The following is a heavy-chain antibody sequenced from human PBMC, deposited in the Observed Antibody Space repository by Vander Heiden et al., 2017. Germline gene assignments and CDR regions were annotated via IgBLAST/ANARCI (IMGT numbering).Heavy chain of an antibody. D-gene: IGHD3-9*01. CDR3: ARVTGDAFDI. CDR2: IHHRGSTYYNSGST. CDR1: VRPISSGGYS. J-gene: IGHJ3*02. V-gene: IGHV4-30-2*01. Sequence: QLQLQESGSGLVNPSQALSPSSAVPVRPISSGGYSWSWIRQPPGRGLECIGYIHHRGSTYYNSGSTYYNPSRKSRVTISVDRSKNQFSLKLSSVTAAGTAVYYCARVTGDAFDIWGQGTMVTVSS.